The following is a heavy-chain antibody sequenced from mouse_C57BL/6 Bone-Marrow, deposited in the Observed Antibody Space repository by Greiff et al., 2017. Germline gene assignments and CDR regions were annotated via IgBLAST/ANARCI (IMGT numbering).Heavy chain of an antibody. CDR2: IYPRSGNT. V-gene: IGHV1-81*01. J-gene: IGHJ2*01. CDR1: GYTFTSYG. D-gene: IGHD4-1*01. Sequence: LVESGAELARPGASVKLSCKASGYTFTSYGISWVKQRTGQGLEWIGEIYPRSGNTYYNEKFKGKATLTADKSSSTAYMELRSLTSEDSAVYFCAKENCYFDYWGQGTTLTVSS. CDR3: AKENCYFDY.